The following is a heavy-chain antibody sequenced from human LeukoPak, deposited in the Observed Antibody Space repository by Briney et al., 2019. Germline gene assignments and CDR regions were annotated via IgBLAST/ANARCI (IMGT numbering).Heavy chain of an antibody. J-gene: IGHJ4*02. Sequence: GESLRISCKGSGYSFTVYWITWVRQMPGKGLEWMGTIDPSDSYTNYSPSFQGRVTISADKSINSAYLQWSSLKTSDSAIYYCARHFYGDYAFDSWGQGTLVTVSS. CDR3: ARHFYGDYAFDS. CDR2: IDPSDSYT. D-gene: IGHD4-17*01. CDR1: GYSFTVYW. V-gene: IGHV5-10-1*01.